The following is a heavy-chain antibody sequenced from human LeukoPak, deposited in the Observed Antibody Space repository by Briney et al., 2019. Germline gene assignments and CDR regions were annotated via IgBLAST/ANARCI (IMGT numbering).Heavy chain of an antibody. J-gene: IGHJ6*03. Sequence: GGSLRLSCAASGFTFSRYWMHWVRRAPGKGLVWVSRINTDGSSTTYADSVKGRFTISRDNAKNTLYLQMNSLRAEDTAVYYCARDERFLEWGEDMYYYYYYMDVWGKGTTVTVSS. CDR1: GFTFSRYW. V-gene: IGHV3-74*01. D-gene: IGHD3-3*01. CDR3: ARDERFLEWGEDMYYYYYYMDV. CDR2: INTDGSST.